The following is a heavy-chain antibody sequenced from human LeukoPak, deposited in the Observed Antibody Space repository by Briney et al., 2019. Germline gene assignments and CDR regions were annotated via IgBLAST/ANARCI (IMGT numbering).Heavy chain of an antibody. J-gene: IGHJ4*02. D-gene: IGHD4-23*01. V-gene: IGHV3-33*06. Sequence: GRSLRLSCAASGFTFSSYGMHWVRQAPGKGLEWVAVIWYDGSGKYHADSVKGRFTISRDNSKNTLYLQMNSLRAEDTAVYYCAKDRAGGNHWDYLGNWGQGTLVTVSS. CDR2: IWYDGSGK. CDR1: GFTFSSYG. CDR3: AKDRAGGNHWDYLGN.